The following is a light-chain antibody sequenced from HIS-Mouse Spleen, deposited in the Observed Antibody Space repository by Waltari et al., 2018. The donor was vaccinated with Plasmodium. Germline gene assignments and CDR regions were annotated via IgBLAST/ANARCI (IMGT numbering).Light chain of an antibody. CDR3: QQYDNLPYT. J-gene: IGKJ2*01. CDR1: QDISNY. CDR2: DAS. Sequence: DIEMTKSPSSLSASVGDRVTITCQASQDISNYLNWYQPKPGKAPKLLIYDASNLKTGVPSRFSGSGSGTDFTFTISSLQPEDIATYYCQQYDNLPYTFGQGTKLEIK. V-gene: IGKV1-33*01.